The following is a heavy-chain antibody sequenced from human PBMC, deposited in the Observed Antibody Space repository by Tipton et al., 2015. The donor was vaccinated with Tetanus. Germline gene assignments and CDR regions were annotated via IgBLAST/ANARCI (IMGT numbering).Heavy chain of an antibody. CDR2: IKQDGSEK. V-gene: IGHV3-7*01. J-gene: IGHJ5*02. CDR1: GFTFSSYW. CDR3: ARDDRDIAVAGMAPLLTSP. Sequence: SLRLSCAASGFTFSSYWMSWVRQAPGKGLEWVANIKQDGSEKYYVDSVKGRFTISRDNAKNSLYLQMNSLRAEDTAVYYCARDDRDIAVAGMAPLLTSPWGQGTLVTVSS. D-gene: IGHD6-19*01.